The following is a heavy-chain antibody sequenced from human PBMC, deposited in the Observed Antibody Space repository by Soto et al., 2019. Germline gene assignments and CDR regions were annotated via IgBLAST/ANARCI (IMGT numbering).Heavy chain of an antibody. CDR3: AKSITTSGDSPGRGALIDN. D-gene: IGHD3-3*01. CDR2: VSNDGRSE. J-gene: IGHJ4*02. CDR1: GFRFSVFG. Sequence: QVQLVESGGVVVQPGRSLRLSCAASGFRFSVFGMHWVRQAPGTGLEWVGGVSNDGRSEHYADSVRGRFTVSRDNSKNAVYLQMTSLRPEDTAVYYCAKSITTSGDSPGRGALIDNWGQGALVTVSS. V-gene: IGHV3-30*18.